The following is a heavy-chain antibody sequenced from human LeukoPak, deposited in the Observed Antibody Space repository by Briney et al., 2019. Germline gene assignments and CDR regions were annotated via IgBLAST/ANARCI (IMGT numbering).Heavy chain of an antibody. V-gene: IGHV1-8*01. J-gene: IGHJ4*02. CDR3: ARPRRDGYNFRFDY. Sequence: GASVKVSCKASGYTFTSYDINWVRQATGQGLEWMGWMNPNSGSTGYAQKFQGRVTMTRNTSISTAYMELSSLRSEDTAVYYCARPRRDGYNFRFDYWGQGTLVTVSS. D-gene: IGHD5-24*01. CDR1: GYTFTSYD. CDR2: MNPNSGST.